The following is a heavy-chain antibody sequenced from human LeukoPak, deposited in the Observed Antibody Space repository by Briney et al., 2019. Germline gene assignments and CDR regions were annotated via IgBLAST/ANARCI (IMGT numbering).Heavy chain of an antibody. CDR3: ARRRCTSTSCFEDY. D-gene: IGHD2-2*01. J-gene: IGHJ4*02. Sequence: PGGSLRLSCAASGFTFSSYWMSWVRQAPGKGLEWVANMKQDGSEKYYVDSVKGRFTISRDNAKNSLNLQMDSLRAEDTAVYYCARRRCTSTSCFEDYWGQGTLVTVSS. V-gene: IGHV3-7*01. CDR2: MKQDGSEK. CDR1: GFTFSSYW.